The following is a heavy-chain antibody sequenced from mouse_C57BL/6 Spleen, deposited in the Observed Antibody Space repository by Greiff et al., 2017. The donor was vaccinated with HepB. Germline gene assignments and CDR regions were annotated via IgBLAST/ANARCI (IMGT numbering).Heavy chain of an antibody. V-gene: IGHV5-4*01. D-gene: IGHD2-5*01. CDR2: ISDGGSYT. CDR3: AREDYSNYYYYFDY. CDR1: GFTFSSYV. Sequence: EVKLMESGGGLVKPGGSLKLSCAASGFTFSSYVMSWVRQTPEKRLEWVATISDGGSYTYYPDNVKGRFTISRDNAKNNLYLQMSHLKSEDTAMYYCAREDYSNYYYYFDYWGQGTTLTVSS. J-gene: IGHJ2*01.